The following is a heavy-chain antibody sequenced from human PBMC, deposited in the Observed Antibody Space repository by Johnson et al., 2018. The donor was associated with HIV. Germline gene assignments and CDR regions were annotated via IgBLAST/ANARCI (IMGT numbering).Heavy chain of an antibody. CDR2: ISWNSGSI. CDR3: AKALSSGWFYAFDI. Sequence: VQLVESGGGLEQPGRSLRLSCAPSGFTFDDYAMHWVRQAPGKGLEWVSGISWNSGSIGYADSVKGRFTISRDNAKNSLYLQMNSLRAEDTALYYCAKALSSGWFYAFDIWGQGTMVTVSS. J-gene: IGHJ3*02. V-gene: IGHV3-9*01. D-gene: IGHD3-22*01. CDR1: GFTFDDYA.